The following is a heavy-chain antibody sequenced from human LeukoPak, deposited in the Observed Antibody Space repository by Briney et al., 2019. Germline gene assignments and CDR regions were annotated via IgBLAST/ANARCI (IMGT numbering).Heavy chain of an antibody. V-gene: IGHV3-23*01. CDR2: ISTDGGST. CDR1: GFSFSTYW. J-gene: IGHJ4*02. D-gene: IGHD1-26*01. CDR3: AKGLAVSGTYFDY. Sequence: GGSLRLSCAASGFSFSTYWMTWVRQAPGKGLEWVSTISTDGGSTYYTDSVRGRFTISRDNSKSTLYLQINSLRAEDTALYYCAKGLAVSGTYFDYWGQGTLVTVSS.